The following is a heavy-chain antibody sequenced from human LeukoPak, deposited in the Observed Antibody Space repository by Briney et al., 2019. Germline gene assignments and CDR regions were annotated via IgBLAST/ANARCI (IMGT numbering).Heavy chain of an antibody. CDR3: AKKPNRSGWYPDY. CDR1: GFTFSTYS. CDR2: ISSSVGSK. V-gene: IGHV3-23*01. D-gene: IGHD6-19*01. J-gene: IGHJ4*02. Sequence: GGSLRLSCGASGFTFSTYSMTWVRQTPEKGLEWVAAISSSVGSKYYADSVKGRFTISRDNSKNTLFLQMNNLRADDTAVYYCAKKPNRSGWYPDYWGQGTLVTVSS.